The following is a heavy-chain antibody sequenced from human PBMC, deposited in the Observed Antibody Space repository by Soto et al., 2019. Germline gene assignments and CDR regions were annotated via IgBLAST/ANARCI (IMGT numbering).Heavy chain of an antibody. CDR2: IIPIFGTA. D-gene: IGHD3-22*01. J-gene: IGHJ4*02. CDR1: GGTFSSYA. Sequence: QVQLVQSGAEVKKPGSSVKVSCKASGGTFSSYAISWVRQAPGQGLEWMGGIIPIFGTANYAQKFQGRVSISADESTSTAYMELSSLRSEDTAVYYCARRRSYYYDSGGFDYWGQGTLVTVAS. V-gene: IGHV1-69*01. CDR3: ARRRSYYYDSGGFDY.